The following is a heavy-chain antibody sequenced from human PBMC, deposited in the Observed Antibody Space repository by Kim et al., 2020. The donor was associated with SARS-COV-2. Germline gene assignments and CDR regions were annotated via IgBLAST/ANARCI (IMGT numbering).Heavy chain of an antibody. D-gene: IGHD2-2*01. CDR2: ISGDGSNA. CDR3: GKDKLGYCSSTTCALES. CDR1: GFTFDDYV. J-gene: IGHJ4*02. V-gene: IGHV3-43*02. Sequence: GGSLRLSCAASGFTFDDYVMHWVRQAPGKALEWVSLISGDGSNAYYSDSIQGRFTISRDNSKNSLFLKMNSLTTEDTALYYCGKDKLGYCSSTTCALESWGQGTLVTVSS.